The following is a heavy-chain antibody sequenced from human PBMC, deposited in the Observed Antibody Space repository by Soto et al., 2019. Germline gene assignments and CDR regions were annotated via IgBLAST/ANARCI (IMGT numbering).Heavy chain of an antibody. V-gene: IGHV1-69*12. CDR3: ATALVAELIHYGMDV. Sequence: QVQLVQSGAEVKKPGSSVKVSCKASGGTFSSYAISWVRQAPGQGLEWMGGIIPIFGTANYAQKFQGRVTIXXDXSXXTAYMVLSSLRSEDTAVYYCATALVAELIHYGMDVWGQGTTVTVSS. CDR2: IIPIFGTA. CDR1: GGTFSSYA. D-gene: IGHD6-19*01. J-gene: IGHJ6*02.